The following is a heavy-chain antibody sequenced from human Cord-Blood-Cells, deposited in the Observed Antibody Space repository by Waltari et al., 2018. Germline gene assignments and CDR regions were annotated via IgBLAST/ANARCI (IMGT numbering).Heavy chain of an antibody. D-gene: IGHD1-20*01. V-gene: IGHV1-2*06. CDR1: GYTFTGYY. CDR2: NNPNMGGT. J-gene: IGHJ4*02. Sequence: QVQLVQSGAEVKKPGASVKVSCKASGYTFTGYYMNWVRQAPGQGLEWMERNNPNMGGTNEAQKCQCRVTMTRDTSISTAYMGLSRLRSDDTAVYYCARVTYNWNDDYWGQGTLVTVSS. CDR3: ARVTYNWNDDY.